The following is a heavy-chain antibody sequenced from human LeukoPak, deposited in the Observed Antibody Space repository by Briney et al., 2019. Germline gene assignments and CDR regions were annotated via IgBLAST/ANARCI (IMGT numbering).Heavy chain of an antibody. CDR1: GFIFKTYT. D-gene: IGHD2-21*01. V-gene: IGHV3-21*01. J-gene: IGHJ4*02. CDR2: ITGDCKYI. Sequence: GGSLRLFCAASGFIFKTYTMPWGRQAPGKGLEWVSSITGDCKYITYADSVKGRFTISRDNAKNSLYLQVASLRGDDTATDYCARAGKDFYYHQGGQGTLVTVSP. CDR3: ARAGKDFYYHQ.